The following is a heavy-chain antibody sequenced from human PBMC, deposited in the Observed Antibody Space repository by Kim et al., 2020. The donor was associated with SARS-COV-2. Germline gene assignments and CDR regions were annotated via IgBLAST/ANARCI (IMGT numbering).Heavy chain of an antibody. J-gene: IGHJ2*01. V-gene: IGHV3-23*01. Sequence: SVKVRFTITRDNSKNTLYLQMNSLRAEDTAVYYCAKEPEKNARPNGYFDLWGRGTLFTVSS. CDR3: AKEPEKNARPNGYFDL. D-gene: IGHD2-8*01.